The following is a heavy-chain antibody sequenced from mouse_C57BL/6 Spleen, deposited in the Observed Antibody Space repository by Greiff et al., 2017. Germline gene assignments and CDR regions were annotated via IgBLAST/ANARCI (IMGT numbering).Heavy chain of an antibody. CDR3: TTEGYDYSYAMDY. D-gene: IGHD2-4*01. Sequence: VQLQQSGAELVRPGASVKLSCTASGFNIKDDYMHWVKQRPEQGLEWIGWIDPENGDTEYASKFQGKAPITADTSSNTAYLQLSSLTSEDTAVYYCTTEGYDYSYAMDYWGQGTSVTVSS. CDR1: GFNIKDDY. J-gene: IGHJ4*01. CDR2: IDPENGDT. V-gene: IGHV14-4*01.